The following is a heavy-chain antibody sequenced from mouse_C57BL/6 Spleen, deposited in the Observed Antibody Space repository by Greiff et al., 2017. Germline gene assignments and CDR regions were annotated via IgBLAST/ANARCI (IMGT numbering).Heavy chain of an antibody. D-gene: IGHD2-2*01. CDR2: FDPEDGDT. V-gene: IGHV14-1*01. Sequence: VQLQQSGAELVRPGASVKLSCTASGFNINDYYMHWVKQRPEQGLEWIGRFDPEDGDTEYAPKFQGKATMTADTSSNPAYLQLSSLTSEDTAVYYCTFYYGYENYAMDYWGQGTSVTVSS. CDR1: GFNINDYY. CDR3: TFYYGYENYAMDY. J-gene: IGHJ4*01.